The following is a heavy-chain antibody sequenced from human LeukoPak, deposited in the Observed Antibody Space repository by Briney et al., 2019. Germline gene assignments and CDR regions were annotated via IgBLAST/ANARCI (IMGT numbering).Heavy chain of an antibody. CDR1: GFTFSSYN. CDR3: ARWNYGDYGDY. D-gene: IGHD4-17*01. J-gene: IGHJ4*02. CDR2: ISSSSTYI. Sequence: GGSLRLSCAASGFTFSSYNMNWVRQAPGKGLEWVSSISSSSTYIYYADSMKGRFTISRDNAKNSLYLQMNCLRAEDTAVYYCARWNYGDYGDYWGQGTLVTVSS. V-gene: IGHV3-21*04.